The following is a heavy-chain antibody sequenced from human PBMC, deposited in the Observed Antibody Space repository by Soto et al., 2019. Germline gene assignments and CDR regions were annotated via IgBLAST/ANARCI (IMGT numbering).Heavy chain of an antibody. J-gene: IGHJ4*02. CDR1: GFTVSSNY. Sequence: EVQLVETGGGLIQPGGSLRLSCAASGFTVSSNYMSWVRQAPGKGLEWVSVIYSGGSTYYADSVKGRFTISRDNSKNTLYLQMNSLRAEDTAGYYCARPNYGDFLDYWGQGTLVTVSS. CDR3: ARPNYGDFLDY. D-gene: IGHD4-17*01. V-gene: IGHV3-53*02. CDR2: IYSGGST.